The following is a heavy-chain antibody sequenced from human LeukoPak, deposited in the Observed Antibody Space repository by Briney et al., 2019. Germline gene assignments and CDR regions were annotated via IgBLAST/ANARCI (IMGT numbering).Heavy chain of an antibody. V-gene: IGHV3-21*01. J-gene: IGHJ4*02. CDR1: GFTCSAFA. CDR2: ISSSSRYI. D-gene: IGHD1-1*01. Sequence: GGSLRLSCAASGFTCSAFALDWVRQAPGKGREWITYISSSSRYISYEDSVKGRFPISRDNAKNSLYLQMNSLRAEDTAVYYCASGLEGYWGQGTLVTVSS. CDR3: ASGLEGY.